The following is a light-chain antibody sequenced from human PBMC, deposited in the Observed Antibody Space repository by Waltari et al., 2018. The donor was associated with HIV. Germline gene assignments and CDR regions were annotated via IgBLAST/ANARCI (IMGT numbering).Light chain of an antibody. CDR1: NSTIGTEY. V-gene: IGLV1-47*01. J-gene: IGLJ2*01. Sequence: QSVLTQPPSASGTPGQRVTISCSGSNSTIGTEYVYWYHQLPGAAPRLLIYRDNQRPSGVPDRFSGSKSGTSASLAISWLRSEDESDYYCAAWDDSLGGVIFGGGTKLTVL. CDR3: AAWDDSLGGVI. CDR2: RDN.